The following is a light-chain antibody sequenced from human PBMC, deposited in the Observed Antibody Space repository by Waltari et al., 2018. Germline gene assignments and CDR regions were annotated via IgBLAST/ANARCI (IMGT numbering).Light chain of an antibody. J-gene: IGKJ3*01. V-gene: IGKV2-28*01. CDR1: QSLLYSNRHNY. CDR3: MQTLQIPPT. CDR2: LGS. Sequence: DIVLTQSPLSLPVSPGEPASISCRSSQSLLYSNRHNYLDWYLQRPGQSPQLLIYLGSYRHAGVPDRLSGSVSGTDFTLKISRVEAEDVGIYYCMQTLQIPPTFGPGTRVDIK.